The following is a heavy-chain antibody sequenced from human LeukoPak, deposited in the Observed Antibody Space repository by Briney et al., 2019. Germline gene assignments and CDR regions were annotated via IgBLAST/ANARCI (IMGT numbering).Heavy chain of an antibody. CDR1: GFTFSSYW. CDR2: IKQDGSEK. D-gene: IGHD3-22*01. V-gene: IGHV3-7*01. J-gene: IGHJ4*02. Sequence: GGSLRLSCGASGFTFSSYWMSWVRQAPGKGLEWVANIKQDGSEKYYVDSVKGRLTISRDNAKNSLYLQMNSLRAEETAVYYCXRGYYDSSPGGWGQGTLVTVSS. CDR3: XRGYYDSSPGG.